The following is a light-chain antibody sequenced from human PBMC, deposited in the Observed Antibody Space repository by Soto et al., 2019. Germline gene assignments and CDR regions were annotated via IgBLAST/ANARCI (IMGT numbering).Light chain of an antibody. V-gene: IGLV2-14*01. Sequence: QSALTQPASVSGSPGQSITISCTGTSSDIGTYNHVSWYQQHPGKVPKLMIYDVSNRPSGVSNRFSGSKSGNTASLTISGLQAEDEADYYCSSYTDDYSVIFGGGTKLTVL. CDR1: SSDIGTYNH. CDR3: SSYTDDYSVI. CDR2: DVS. J-gene: IGLJ2*01.